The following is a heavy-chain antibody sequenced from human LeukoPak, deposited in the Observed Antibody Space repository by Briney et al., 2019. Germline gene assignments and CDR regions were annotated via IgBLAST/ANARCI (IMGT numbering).Heavy chain of an antibody. CDR2: INGSGGST. D-gene: IGHD5-24*01. Sequence: GGSLRLSCAASGFTFSSNAMSWVRQAPGKGLEWVAAINGSGGSTYYGSSVQGRFTISRDNSKKTLYLQLNSLRAEDTAVYYCAKDSVGDGYNYRYYYYMDVWGKGTTVTVPS. J-gene: IGHJ6*03. CDR3: AKDSVGDGYNYRYYYYMDV. V-gene: IGHV3-23*01. CDR1: GFTFSSNA.